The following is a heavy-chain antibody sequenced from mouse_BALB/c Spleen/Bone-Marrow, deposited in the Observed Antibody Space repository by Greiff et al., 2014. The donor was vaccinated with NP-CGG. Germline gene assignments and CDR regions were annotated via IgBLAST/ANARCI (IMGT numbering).Heavy chain of an antibody. CDR3: SRGYYDYLFALDY. Sequence: EVQLQQSGAELVKPGASVKLSCTASGFNIKDTYIYWVKQRPEQGLEWVGRIDPANGNTKYDPKFQGKATIAADTSSNTAYLQLGSLTSEDTAVYYCSRGYYDYLFALDYWGHGTSVTVSS. CDR2: IDPANGNT. D-gene: IGHD5-5*01. CDR1: GFNIKDTY. V-gene: IGHV14-3*02. J-gene: IGHJ4*01.